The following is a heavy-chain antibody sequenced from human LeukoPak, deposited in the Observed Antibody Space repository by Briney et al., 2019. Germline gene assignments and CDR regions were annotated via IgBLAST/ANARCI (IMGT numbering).Heavy chain of an antibody. D-gene: IGHD5-24*01. CDR3: AKSRDGYNFDY. Sequence: GGSLRLSCAGSGFTFSTYAMSWVRQAPGKGLECVSGISGGGGSTYYADSVKGRFTISRDNSKNTLYLQMNSLRAEDTAVYYCAKSRDGYNFDYWGQGTLVTVSS. J-gene: IGHJ4*02. CDR1: GFTFSTYA. CDR2: ISGGGGST. V-gene: IGHV3-23*01.